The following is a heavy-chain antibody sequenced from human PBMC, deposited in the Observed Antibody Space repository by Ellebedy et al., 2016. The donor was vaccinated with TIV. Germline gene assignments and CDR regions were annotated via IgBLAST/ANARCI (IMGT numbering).Heavy chain of an antibody. CDR3: ARGRGSSYDLPLQH. J-gene: IGHJ1*01. Sequence: SETLSLTXTVSGGSISSDIYFWAWIRQPPGKGLEWIGNIYYTGRTYYTPSLNSRVTMSVDTSKHQFSLKLSSVTAADTAVYFCARGRGSSYDLPLQHWGQGTLVIVSS. CDR1: GGSISSDIYF. D-gene: IGHD5-18*01. CDR2: IYYTGRT. V-gene: IGHV4-39*01.